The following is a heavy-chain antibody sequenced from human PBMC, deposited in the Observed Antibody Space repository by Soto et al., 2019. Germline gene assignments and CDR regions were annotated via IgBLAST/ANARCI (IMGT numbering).Heavy chain of an antibody. CDR1: GFSLSTSGVG. CDR2: IYWDDDK. Sequence: QITLKESGPTLVKPTQTLTLTCTFSGFSLSTSGVGVGWIRQPPGKALEWLALIYWDDDKGYSPSLKSRLTTSKATSKNQLVHTTTTMDPVDTASYCGAHSLAASSYCDYEPINRFDDWGQGNLVTVSS. J-gene: IGHJ4*02. V-gene: IGHV2-5*02. D-gene: IGHD4-17*01. CDR3: AHSLAASSYCDYEPINRFDD.